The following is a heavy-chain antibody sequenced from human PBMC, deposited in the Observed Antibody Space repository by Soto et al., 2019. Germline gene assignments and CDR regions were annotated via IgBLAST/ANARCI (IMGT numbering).Heavy chain of an antibody. J-gene: IGHJ4*02. CDR1: GGTFNTYT. CDR3: ARDSPPVDY. CDR2: IIPMLNVA. V-gene: IGHV1-69*04. Sequence: SVKVSCKASGGTFNTYTFSWVRQAPGQGLEWMGRIIPMLNVANYAQKFQGRVTITADKSTSTTYMELSNLRSEDTAVYYCARDSPPVDYWGQGTLVTSPQ.